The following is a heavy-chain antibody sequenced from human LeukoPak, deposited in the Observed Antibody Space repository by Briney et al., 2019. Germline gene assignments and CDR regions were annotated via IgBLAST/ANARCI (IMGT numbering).Heavy chain of an antibody. Sequence: GGSLRLSCAASGFSYGSYWMSWVRQAPGKGLEWVANIKQEGSEKFYVDSVKGRFTISRDNAKNSLYLLMNSLRAEDTGIYYCARENRDGYNPYNWFDPWGQGTLVTVSS. D-gene: IGHD5-24*01. CDR2: IKQEGSEK. V-gene: IGHV3-7*01. J-gene: IGHJ5*02. CDR3: ARENRDGYNPYNWFDP. CDR1: GFSYGSYW.